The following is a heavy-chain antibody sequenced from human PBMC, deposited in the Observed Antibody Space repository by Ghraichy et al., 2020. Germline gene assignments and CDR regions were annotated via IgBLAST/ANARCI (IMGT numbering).Heavy chain of an antibody. D-gene: IGHD3-22*01. J-gene: IGHJ5*02. CDR1: GYTFTSYG. V-gene: IGHV1-18*04. CDR3: AREGIGIPYYYDSSGYPYNWFDP. CDR2: ISAYNGNT. Sequence: ASVKVSCKASGYTFTSYGISWVRQAPGQGLEWMGWISAYNGNTNYAQKLQGRVTMTTDTSTSTAYMELRSLRSDDTAVYYCAREGIGIPYYYDSSGYPYNWFDPWGQGTLVTVSS.